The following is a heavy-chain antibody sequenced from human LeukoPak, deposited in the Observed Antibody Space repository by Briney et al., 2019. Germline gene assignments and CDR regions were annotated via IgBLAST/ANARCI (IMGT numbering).Heavy chain of an antibody. J-gene: IGHJ6*03. CDR1: GFTFRNYG. CDR2: ISNSGGNT. Sequence: GGSLRLSCAASGFTFRNYGMSWVRQAPGKGLEWVSAISNSGGNTYYADSVKGRFTISRDNSRNTLYLQMNNLRAEDTAVYYCAKDDGGSYYIYYYYMDVWGKGTTVTISS. CDR3: AKDDGGSYYIYYYYMDV. V-gene: IGHV3-23*01. D-gene: IGHD1-26*01.